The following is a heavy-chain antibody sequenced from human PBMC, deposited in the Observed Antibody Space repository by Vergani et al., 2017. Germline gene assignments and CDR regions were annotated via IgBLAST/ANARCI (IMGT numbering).Heavy chain of an antibody. J-gene: IGHJ5*02. D-gene: IGHD2-15*01. CDR3: ARGRRRYCSGGSCYSKSWFDP. Sequence: QVQLQESGPGLLKPSETLSLTCAVYGGSFSGYYWSWIRQPPGKGLEWIGEINHSGSTNYNPSLKSRVTISVDTSKNQFSLKLSSVTAADTAVYYCARGRRRYCSGGSCYSKSWFDPWGQGTLVTVSS. CDR1: GGSFSGYY. CDR2: INHSGST. V-gene: IGHV4-34*01.